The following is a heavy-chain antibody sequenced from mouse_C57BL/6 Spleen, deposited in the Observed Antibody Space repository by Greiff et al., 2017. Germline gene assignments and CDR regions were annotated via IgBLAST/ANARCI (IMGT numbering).Heavy chain of an antibody. J-gene: IGHJ4*01. CDR2: INPSNGGT. CDR1: GYTFTSYW. V-gene: IGHV1-53*01. Sequence: QVQLQQPGTELVKPGASVKLSCKASGYTFTSYWMHWVKQRPGQGLEWIGNINPSNGGTNYNEKFKSKATLTVDKSSSTAYMQLSSLTSEDSAVYYCARRGVYYYGSSYSYYAMDYWGQGTSVTVSS. D-gene: IGHD1-1*01. CDR3: ARRGVYYYGSSYSYYAMDY.